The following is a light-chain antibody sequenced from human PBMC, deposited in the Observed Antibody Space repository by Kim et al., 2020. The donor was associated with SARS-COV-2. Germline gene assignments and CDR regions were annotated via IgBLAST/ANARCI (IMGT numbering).Light chain of an antibody. J-gene: IGLJ3*02. Sequence: QSVLTQPPSVSGTPGQTVTISSSGRSSNIGENPVSWYQQVPGTAPRLLIYENNQRPSGVPARFSGSKSGNSASLAISGLQSGDEADYYCASWDDSLTSWVVGGGNQLTVL. CDR2: ENN. V-gene: IGLV1-44*01. CDR1: SSNIGENP. CDR3: ASWDDSLTSWV.